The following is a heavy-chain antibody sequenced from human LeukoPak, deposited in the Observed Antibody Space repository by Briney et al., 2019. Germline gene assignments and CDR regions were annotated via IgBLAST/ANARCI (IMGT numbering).Heavy chain of an antibody. CDR1: GYTFTSYD. D-gene: IGHD4-17*01. V-gene: IGHV1-8*01. CDR2: MNPNSGNT. Sequence: ASVKVSCKASGYTFTSYDINWVRQATGQGLEWMGWMNPNSGNTGYAQKFQGRVTMTRNTSISTAYMELSSLRSEDTAVYYCARADYVTWYYYYMDVWGKGTTVTVSS. J-gene: IGHJ6*03. CDR3: ARADYVTWYYYYMDV.